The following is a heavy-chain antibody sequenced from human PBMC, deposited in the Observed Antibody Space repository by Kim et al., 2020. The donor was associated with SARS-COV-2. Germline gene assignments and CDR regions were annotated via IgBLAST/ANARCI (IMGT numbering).Heavy chain of an antibody. J-gene: IGHJ4*02. V-gene: IGHV1-46*01. D-gene: IGHD3-3*01. CDR3: ARSYDFWSAYVYFDY. Sequence: QKLQGRVTMTRDTSTSTVYMELSSLRSEDTAVYYCARSYDFWSAYVYFDYWGQGTLVTVSS.